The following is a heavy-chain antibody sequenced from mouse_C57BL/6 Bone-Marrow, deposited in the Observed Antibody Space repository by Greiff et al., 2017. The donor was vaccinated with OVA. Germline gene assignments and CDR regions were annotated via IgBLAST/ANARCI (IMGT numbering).Heavy chain of an antibody. CDR1: GYTFTTYP. D-gene: IGHD1-1*01. CDR2: FHPYNDDT. J-gene: IGHJ3*01. CDR3: ARRRYYGSSSWFAY. Sequence: QVHVKQSGAELVKPGASVKMSCKASGYTFTTYPIEWMKQNHGKSLEWIGNFHPYNDDTKYNEKFKGKATLTVEKSSSTVYLELSRLTSDDSAVYYCARRRYYGSSSWFAYWGQGTLVTVSA. V-gene: IGHV1-47*01.